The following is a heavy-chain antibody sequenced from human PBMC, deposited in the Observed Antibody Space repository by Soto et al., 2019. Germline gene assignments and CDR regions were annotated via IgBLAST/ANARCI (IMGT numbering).Heavy chain of an antibody. CDR3: ARGRRRTKYYYGSGSDGVGYYYGMDV. Sequence: SETLSLTCAVYGGSFSGYYWSWIRQPPGKGLEWIGEINHSGSTNYNPSLKSRVTISVDTSKNQFSLKLSSVTAADTAVYYCARGRRRTKYYYGSGSDGVGYYYGMDVWGQGTTVTVSS. J-gene: IGHJ6*02. CDR2: INHSGST. CDR1: GGSFSGYY. V-gene: IGHV4-34*01. D-gene: IGHD3-10*01.